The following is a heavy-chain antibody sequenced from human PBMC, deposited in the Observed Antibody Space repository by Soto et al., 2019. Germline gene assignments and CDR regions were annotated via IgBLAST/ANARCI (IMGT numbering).Heavy chain of an antibody. CDR3: ARVVYYDSSGYQY. CDR1: GFTSRSYN. V-gene: IGHV3-21*01. D-gene: IGHD3-22*01. J-gene: IGHJ4*02. Sequence: RFCNAAAGFTSRSYNRNWVRQAPGKGLDWVSSISGTRSYLYYADSVKGRFTISRDNAKNSLYLQMNSLRAEDTAVYYCARVVYYDSSGYQYWGQGTLVTVSS. CDR2: ISGTRSYL.